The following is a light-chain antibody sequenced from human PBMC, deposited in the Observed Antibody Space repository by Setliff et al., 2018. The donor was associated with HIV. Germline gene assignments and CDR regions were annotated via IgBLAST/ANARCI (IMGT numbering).Light chain of an antibody. Sequence: ALAQPASVSGSPGQSITLSCTGTSSDVGSYNLVSWYQHHPGKAPKLMIYEVSKRPSGVSNRFSGSKSGNTASLTISGLQAEDEADYYCCSYAGSSTYVFGTGTKV. J-gene: IGLJ1*01. CDR1: SSDVGSYNL. V-gene: IGLV2-23*02. CDR2: EVS. CDR3: CSYAGSSTYV.